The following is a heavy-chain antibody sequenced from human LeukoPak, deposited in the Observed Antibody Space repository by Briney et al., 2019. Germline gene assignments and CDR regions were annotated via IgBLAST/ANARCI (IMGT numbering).Heavy chain of an antibody. J-gene: IGHJ5*02. CDR3: ARELYGYSYGHWFDP. Sequence: SETLSLTCTVSGASISSSYWSWIRQPPGKGLEWIGYIYYSGSTNYNPSLKSRVTISVDTSKNQFSLKLSSVTAADTAVYYCARELYGYSYGHWFDPWGQGTLVTVSS. CDR2: IYYSGST. D-gene: IGHD5-18*01. V-gene: IGHV4-59*01. CDR1: GASISSSY.